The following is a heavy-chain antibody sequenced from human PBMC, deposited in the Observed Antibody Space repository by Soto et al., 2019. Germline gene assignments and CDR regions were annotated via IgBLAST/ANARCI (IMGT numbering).Heavy chain of an antibody. D-gene: IGHD5-12*01. CDR1: GFTFSSYA. J-gene: IGHJ6*02. Sequence: EVQLLESGGGLVQPGGSLRLSCAASGFTFSSYAMSWVRQAPGKGLEWVSAISGSGGSTYYADSVKGRFTISRDNSKNMLYLQMNSLRAEDTAVYYCAKGIRRYSGYDLSYYYGMDVWGQGTTVTVSS. CDR3: AKGIRRYSGYDLSYYYGMDV. CDR2: ISGSGGST. V-gene: IGHV3-23*01.